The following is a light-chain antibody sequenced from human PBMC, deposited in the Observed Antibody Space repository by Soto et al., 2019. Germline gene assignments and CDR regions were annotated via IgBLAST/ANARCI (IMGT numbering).Light chain of an antibody. CDR1: LSVDITN. V-gene: IGKV3-20*01. Sequence: EIVLTQSPGTLSLSPGERATLSCRASLSVDITNLAWYQQIPGQAPRLLIYGASRRATGIPDRFSVSGSGTDFTLTINRLEPEDFAMYYCQHFDTTPPWTFGQGTKVESK. CDR2: GAS. J-gene: IGKJ1*01. CDR3: QHFDTTPPWT.